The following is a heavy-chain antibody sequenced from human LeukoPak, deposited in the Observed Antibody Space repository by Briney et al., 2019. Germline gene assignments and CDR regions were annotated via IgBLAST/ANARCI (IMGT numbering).Heavy chain of an antibody. CDR1: GGSISSYY. CDR3: ARAGYYERGYFDY. J-gene: IGHJ4*02. V-gene: IGHV4-59*01. D-gene: IGHD3-22*01. CDR2: IYYSGST. Sequence: SETLSLTCTVSGGSISSYYWSWIRQPPGMGLEWIGCIYYSGSTNYNPSLKSRVTISVDTSKDQFSLRLTSVTAADTAVYYCARAGYYERGYFDYWGQGTLVTVSS.